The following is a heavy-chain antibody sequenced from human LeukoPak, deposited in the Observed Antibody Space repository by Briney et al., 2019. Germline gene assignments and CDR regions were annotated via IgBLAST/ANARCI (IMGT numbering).Heavy chain of an antibody. J-gene: IGHJ4*02. CDR3: ARHNGWYDY. CDR1: GFTFSSAW. V-gene: IGHV3-15*01. CDR2: VKSKADGGTT. D-gene: IGHD6-19*01. Sequence: GGSLRLSCAASGFTFSSAWMSWVRQAPGKGLEWVGRVKSKADGGTTEYAAPVKGRFTISRDDSKNTLDLQMNSLRAEDTAVYYCARHNGWYDYWGQGTLVTVSS.